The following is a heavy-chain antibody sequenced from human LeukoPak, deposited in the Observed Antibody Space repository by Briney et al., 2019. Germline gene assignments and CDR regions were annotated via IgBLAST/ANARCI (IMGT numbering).Heavy chain of an antibody. V-gene: IGHV1-46*01. CDR1: GYTFTSYY. J-gene: IGHJ5*02. CDR3: ARDNSVEDTAWWFDP. D-gene: IGHD4-23*01. Sequence: ASVKVSCKASGYTFTSYYMHWVRQAPGQGLEWMGIINPSGGSTSYAQKFQDRVTMTRDTSTSTDYMELSSLRSEDTAVYYCARDNSVEDTAWWFDPWGQGTLVTVSS. CDR2: INPSGGST.